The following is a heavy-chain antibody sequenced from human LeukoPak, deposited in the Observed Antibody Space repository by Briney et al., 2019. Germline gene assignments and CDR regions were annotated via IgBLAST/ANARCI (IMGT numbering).Heavy chain of an antibody. CDR3: ARTPWSGYLPPYNWFDP. V-gene: IGHV4-34*01. D-gene: IGHD3-3*01. CDR1: GGSFSGYY. Sequence: PSESLSLTCAVYGGSFSGYYWSWIRQPPGKGLEWIGEINHSGSTNYNPSLKSRVTISVDTSKNQFSLKLSSVTAADTAVCYCARTPWSGYLPPYNWFDPWGQGTLVTVSS. CDR2: INHSGST. J-gene: IGHJ5*02.